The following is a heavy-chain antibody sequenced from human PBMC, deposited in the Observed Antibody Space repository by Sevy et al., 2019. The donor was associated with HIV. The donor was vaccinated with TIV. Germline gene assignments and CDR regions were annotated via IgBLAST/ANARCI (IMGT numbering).Heavy chain of an antibody. CDR3: ARDTRPRSAALYFDY. CDR1: GFTFSSYS. V-gene: IGHV3-21*01. Sequence: GGSLRLSCAASGFTFSSYSMNWVRQAPGKGLEWVSISSSSSYIYYADSVKGRFTISRDNAKNSLYLQMNSLRAEDTAVYYCARDTRPRSAALYFDYWGPGTLVTVS. CDR2: ISSSSSYI. D-gene: IGHD2-2*01. J-gene: IGHJ4*02.